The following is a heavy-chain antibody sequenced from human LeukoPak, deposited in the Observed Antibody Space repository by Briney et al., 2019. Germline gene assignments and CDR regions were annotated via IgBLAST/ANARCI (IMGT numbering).Heavy chain of an antibody. CDR2: INTDGSHT. CDR3: ARIIVGATGVDY. CDR1: GFTFSSYW. Sequence: PGGSLRLSCVASGFTFSSYWMHWVRQTPGKGLVWVSRINTDGSHTDYADSVKGRFTVSRDNARNTLYLQMNSLRAEDTAVYYCARIIVGATGVDYWGQGILVTVSS. V-gene: IGHV3-74*01. J-gene: IGHJ4*02. D-gene: IGHD1-26*01.